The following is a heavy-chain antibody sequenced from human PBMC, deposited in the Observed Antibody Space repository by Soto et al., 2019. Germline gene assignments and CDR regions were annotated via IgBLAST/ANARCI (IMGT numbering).Heavy chain of an antibody. Sequence: ASGPTLVNPTQTLTLTCTFSGFSLSTSGVGVGWIRQPPGKALEWLALIYWNDDKRYSPSLKSRLTITKDTSKNQVVLTMTNMDPVDTATYYCAHADCSSTSCYERGGYYYYYGMDVWGQGTTVTVSS. J-gene: IGHJ6*02. D-gene: IGHD2-2*01. CDR1: GFSLSTSGVG. CDR2: IYWNDDK. CDR3: AHADCSSTSCYERGGYYYYYGMDV. V-gene: IGHV2-5*01.